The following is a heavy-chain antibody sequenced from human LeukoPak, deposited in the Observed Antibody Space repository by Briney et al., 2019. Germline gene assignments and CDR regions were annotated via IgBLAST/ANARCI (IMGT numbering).Heavy chain of an antibody. V-gene: IGHV3-30*04. Sequence: GGSLRLSCAASGFTFSSYAMHWVRQAPGKGLEWVALISYDGSNKYYADSVKGRFTISRDSSKNTLYLQMNSLRAEDTAVFYCARDRGDSSGWYESAFDIWGQGTMVTVSS. CDR2: ISYDGSNK. CDR3: ARDRGDSSGWYESAFDI. J-gene: IGHJ3*02. CDR1: GFTFSSYA. D-gene: IGHD6-19*01.